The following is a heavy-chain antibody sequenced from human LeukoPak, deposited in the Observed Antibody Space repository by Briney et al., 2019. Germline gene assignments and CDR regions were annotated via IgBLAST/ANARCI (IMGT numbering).Heavy chain of an antibody. CDR1: GGSFSGYY. J-gene: IGHJ4*02. Sequence: SETLSLTCAVYGGSFSGYYWSWIRQPPGKGLEWIGEINHSGSTNYNPSLKSRVTISVDTSKNQFSLKLSSVTAADTAVYYCARTTRYCSGGSCWYYFDYWGQGTLVTV. CDR3: ARTTRYCSGGSCWYYFDY. D-gene: IGHD2-15*01. V-gene: IGHV4-34*01. CDR2: INHSGST.